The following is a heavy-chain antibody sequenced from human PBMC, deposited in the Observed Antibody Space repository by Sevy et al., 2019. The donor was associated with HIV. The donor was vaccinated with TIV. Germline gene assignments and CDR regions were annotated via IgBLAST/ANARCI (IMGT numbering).Heavy chain of an antibody. CDR2: ITYNGGRT. CDR1: GFTFDEYS. V-gene: IGHV3-43*01. J-gene: IGHJ4*02. Sequence: GGSLRLSCAASGFTFDEYSMHWVRQAPGKGLEWVSVITYNGGRTYSADSVKGRFTISRDNRKNSLYLQMNSLRTEDTALYYSAKEELAGATYYFDYWGQGILVTVSS. CDR3: AKEELAGATYYFDY. D-gene: IGHD2-15*01.